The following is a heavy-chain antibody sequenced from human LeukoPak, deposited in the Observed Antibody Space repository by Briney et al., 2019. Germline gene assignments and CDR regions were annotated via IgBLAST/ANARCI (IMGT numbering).Heavy chain of an antibody. J-gene: IGHJ4*02. D-gene: IGHD2-15*01. CDR3: AKGYCSGGSCYSSYYFDY. V-gene: IGHV3-33*06. CDR2: IWYDGSNK. Sequence: GGSLRLSCAASGFTFSSYGMHWVRQAPGKGLEWVAVIWYDGSNKYYADSVKGRFTISRDNSKNTLYLQMNSLRAENTAVYYCAKGYCSGGSCYSSYYFDYWGQGTLVTVSS. CDR1: GFTFSSYG.